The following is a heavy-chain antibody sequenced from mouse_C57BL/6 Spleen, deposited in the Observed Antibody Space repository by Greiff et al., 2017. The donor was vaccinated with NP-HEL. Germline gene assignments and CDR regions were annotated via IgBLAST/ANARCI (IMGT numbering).Heavy chain of an antibody. V-gene: IGHV1-42*01. J-gene: IGHJ4*01. D-gene: IGHD2-5*01. Sequence: VHVKQSGPELVKPGASVKISCKASGYSFTGYYMNWVKQSPEKSLEWIGEINPSTGGTTYNQKFKAKATLTVDKSSSTAYMQLKSLTSEDSAVYYCARMAVYYSNKYYYAMDYWGQGTSVTVSS. CDR2: INPSTGGT. CDR1: GYSFTGYY. CDR3: ARMAVYYSNKYYYAMDY.